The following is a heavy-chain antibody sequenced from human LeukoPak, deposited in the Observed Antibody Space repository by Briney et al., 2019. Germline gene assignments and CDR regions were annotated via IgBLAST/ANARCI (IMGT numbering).Heavy chain of an antibody. CDR3: AKEGWVAHALDI. CDR2: ISYDGSNK. V-gene: IGHV3-30*18. Sequence: GGSLRLSCAASSFTFSSYGTHWVRQAPGKGLEWVSVISYDGSNKYYADSVKGRFTFPRDNSKNTLYLQINSLRAEDTAVYYCAKEGWVAHALDIWGQGTMVTVSS. J-gene: IGHJ3*02. CDR1: SFTFSSYG. D-gene: IGHD1-26*01.